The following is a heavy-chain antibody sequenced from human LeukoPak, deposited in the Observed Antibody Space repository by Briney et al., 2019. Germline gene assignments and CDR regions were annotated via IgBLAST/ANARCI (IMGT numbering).Heavy chain of an antibody. Sequence: GGSLRLSCVASGFTFSSYGVHWVRQVPGKGLEWVAFIRYDGGTKYNADSVKGRFTISRDNAKNSLYLQMNSLRAEDTAVYYCARDRYYYDSSGNPLGYWGQGTLVTVSS. CDR1: GFTFSSYG. V-gene: IGHV3-30*02. D-gene: IGHD3-22*01. CDR2: IRYDGGTK. CDR3: ARDRYYYDSSGNPLGY. J-gene: IGHJ4*02.